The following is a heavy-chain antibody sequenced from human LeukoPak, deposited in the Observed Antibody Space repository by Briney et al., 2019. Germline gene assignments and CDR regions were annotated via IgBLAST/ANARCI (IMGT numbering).Heavy chain of an antibody. J-gene: IGHJ4*02. CDR1: GFTFSSYA. CDR2: ISSSSSYI. V-gene: IGHV3-21*01. D-gene: IGHD6-6*01. CDR3: ARVYSSSSLGLRY. Sequence: GGSLRLSCAASGFTFSSYAMHWVRQAPGKGLEWVSSISSSSSYIYYADSVKGRFTISRDNAKNSLYLQMNSLRAEDTAVYYCARVYSSSSLGLRYWGQGTLVTVSS.